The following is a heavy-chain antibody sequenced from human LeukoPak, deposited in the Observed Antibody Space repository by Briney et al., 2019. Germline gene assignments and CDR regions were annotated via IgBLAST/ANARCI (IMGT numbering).Heavy chain of an antibody. J-gene: IGHJ4*02. V-gene: IGHV1-46*01. CDR3: ARVSRKGIAVAGTDFDY. CDR1: GYTFTSYY. Sequence: ASVKVSCKASGYTFTSYYMHWVRQAPGQGLEWMGIINPSGGSTSYAQKFQGRVTMTRDMSTSTVYMELSSLRSKDTAVYYCARVSRKGIAVAGTDFDYWGQGTLVTVSS. D-gene: IGHD6-19*01. CDR2: INPSGGST.